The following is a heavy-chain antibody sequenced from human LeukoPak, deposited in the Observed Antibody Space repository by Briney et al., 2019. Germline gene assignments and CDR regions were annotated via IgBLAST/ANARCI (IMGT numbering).Heavy chain of an antibody. CDR3: AELGITMIRGV. CDR2: IYSGDTT. CDR1: GFIVSNNH. J-gene: IGHJ6*04. D-gene: IGHD3-22*01. V-gene: IGHV3-66*01. Sequence: PGGSLRLSCAASGFIVSNNHINWIRQAPGKGLEWVSIIYSGDTTYYSYSVKGRFILSSDNSKNMLYLQMNSLRVEDTAVYYCAELGITMIRGVWGKGTTVTISS.